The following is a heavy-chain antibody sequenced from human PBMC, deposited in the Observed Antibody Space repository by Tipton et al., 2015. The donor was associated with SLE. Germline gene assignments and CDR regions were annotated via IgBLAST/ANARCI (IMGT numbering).Heavy chain of an antibody. J-gene: IGHJ4*02. CDR1: GGPISSSSYY. CDR2: ITYGGRP. CDR3: ARGAPTVTTCVDY. D-gene: IGHD4-17*01. V-gene: IGHV4-39*07. Sequence: TLSLTCSVSGGPISSSSYYWGWIRQPPGKGLEWIGSITYGGRPYYNPSLKSRVTISVDTSKKQFSLKLSSVTAADTAVYYCARGAPTVTTCVDYWGQGTLVTVSS.